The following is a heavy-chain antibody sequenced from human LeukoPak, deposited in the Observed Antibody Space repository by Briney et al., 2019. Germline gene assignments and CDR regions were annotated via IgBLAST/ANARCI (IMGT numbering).Heavy chain of an antibody. J-gene: IGHJ4*02. V-gene: IGHV3-23*01. CDR1: GFTFSSYA. Sequence: GGSLRLSCAASGFTFSSYAMSWVRQAPGKGLEWVSAISGNGDSAYYADSVKGRFTISRDNSKNTLYLQMDSLRADDTAVYYCARDRDYGDYNTQDLFVYWGQGTLVTVSS. CDR3: ARDRDYGDYNTQDLFVY. CDR2: ISGNGDSA. D-gene: IGHD4-17*01.